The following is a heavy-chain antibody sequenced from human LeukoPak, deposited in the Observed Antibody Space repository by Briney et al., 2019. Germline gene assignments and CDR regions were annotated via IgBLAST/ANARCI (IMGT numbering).Heavy chain of an antibody. Sequence: GGSLRLSCAASGYTFSRIAMSWVRQAPGKGLEWVSAISGSGDSTYYADSVKGRFTISRDNAKNTLYLQMNSLRAEDTAVYFCAKDLSLYDFWSGYYPDYWGQGTLVTVSS. J-gene: IGHJ4*02. D-gene: IGHD3-3*01. V-gene: IGHV3-23*01. CDR1: GYTFSRIA. CDR3: AKDLSLYDFWSGYYPDY. CDR2: ISGSGDST.